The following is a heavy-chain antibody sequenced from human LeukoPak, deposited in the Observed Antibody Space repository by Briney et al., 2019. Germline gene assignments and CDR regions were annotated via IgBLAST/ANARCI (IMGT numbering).Heavy chain of an antibody. CDR3: AKGEAAAGTSSWFDP. V-gene: IGHV3-23*01. CDR1: GFTFSTYA. Sequence: GGSLRLSCAASGFTFSTYAMSWVRQAPGKGLEWVSAISGTGNSPYYGDAVKGRFTISRDNSKNTLYLQMNSLRAEDTAVYYCAKGEAAAGTSSWFDPWGQGTLVTVSS. J-gene: IGHJ5*02. D-gene: IGHD6-13*01. CDR2: ISGTGNSP.